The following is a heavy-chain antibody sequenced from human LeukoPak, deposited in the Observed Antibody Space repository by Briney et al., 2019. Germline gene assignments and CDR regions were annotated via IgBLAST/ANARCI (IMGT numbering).Heavy chain of an antibody. Sequence: QPGGSLRLSCAASGFTFSDYDMHWVRQATGKGLEWVSAIGTAGDTYYTGSVKGRFTISRENAKNSLYIQMNSLRAGDTAVYYCARVAKERVGGVYYFDYWGQGTLVTVSS. D-gene: IGHD1-1*01. J-gene: IGHJ4*02. CDR3: ARVAKERVGGVYYFDY. CDR1: GFTFSDYD. V-gene: IGHV3-13*01. CDR2: IGTAGDT.